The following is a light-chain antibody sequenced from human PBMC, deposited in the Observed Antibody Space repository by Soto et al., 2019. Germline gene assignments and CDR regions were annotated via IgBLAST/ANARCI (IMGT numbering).Light chain of an antibody. CDR3: QHYNSYSIT. CDR2: KAS. CDR1: QSISYW. V-gene: IGKV1-5*03. J-gene: IGKJ4*01. Sequence: DIQMTQSPSTLSASVGDRVTITCRASQSISYWLAWYQQKPGKAPTVLIYKASCLESGVPSRFSGSGSGTEFTLTISSLQPDDFATYYYQHYNSYSITFGGGTKVE.